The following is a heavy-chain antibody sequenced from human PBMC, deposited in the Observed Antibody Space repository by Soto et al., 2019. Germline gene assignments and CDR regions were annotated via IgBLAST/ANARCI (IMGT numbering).Heavy chain of an antibody. V-gene: IGHV4-31*03. D-gene: IGHD3-3*01. CDR2: IYYSGST. J-gene: IGHJ6*02. CDR1: GGSISSGGYY. Sequence: SETLSLTCTVSGGSISSGGYYWSWIRQHPGKGLEWIGYIYYSGSTYYNPSLKSRVTISVDTSKNQFSLKLSSVTAADTAVYYCARAARITIFGVVNYGMDVWGQGTKVTVYS. CDR3: ARAARITIFGVVNYGMDV.